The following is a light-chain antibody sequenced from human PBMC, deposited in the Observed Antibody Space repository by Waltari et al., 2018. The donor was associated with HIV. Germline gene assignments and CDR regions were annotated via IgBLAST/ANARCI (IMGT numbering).Light chain of an antibody. CDR1: SPNIGSNP. J-gene: IGLJ2*01. CDR2: DNN. V-gene: IGLV1-51*01. Sequence: QPVLTRPPSVSAAPGPKVTFSHPGSSPNIGSNPVSWYQQRPGTAPKLLIYDNNKRPAGIPDRFSGSKSGTSATLGITGLQTGDEADYYCGTWDSSLSAWGVFGGGTKLTVL. CDR3: GTWDSSLSAWGV.